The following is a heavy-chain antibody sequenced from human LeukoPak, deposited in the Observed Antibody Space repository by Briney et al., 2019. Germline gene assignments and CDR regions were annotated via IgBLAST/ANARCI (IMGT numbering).Heavy chain of an antibody. CDR2: ISGSGDST. V-gene: IGHV3-23*01. D-gene: IGHD3-22*01. Sequence: GGSLRLSCAASGSTFNYYAMSWVRQAPGKGLEWVSGISGSGDSTYYSDSVKGRFTISRDNSKNTLYLQMNSLRAEDTAVYYCAKVYDSSGYYYPPFYYWGQGTLVTVSS. CDR3: AKVYDSSGYYYPPFYY. J-gene: IGHJ4*02. CDR1: GSTFNYYA.